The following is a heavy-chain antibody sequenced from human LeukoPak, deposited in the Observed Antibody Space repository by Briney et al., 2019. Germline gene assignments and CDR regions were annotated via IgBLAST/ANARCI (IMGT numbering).Heavy chain of an antibody. J-gene: IGHJ6*02. V-gene: IGHV3-30*18. CDR1: GFTFSSYG. Sequence: GGSLRLSCAASGFTFSSYGMHWVRQAPGKGLEWVAVISYDGSNKYYADSVRGRFTISRDNSKNTLYLQMNSLRAEDTAVYYCAKRRGVGATYYYGMDVWGQGTTVTVSS. D-gene: IGHD1-26*01. CDR3: AKRRGVGATYYYGMDV. CDR2: ISYDGSNK.